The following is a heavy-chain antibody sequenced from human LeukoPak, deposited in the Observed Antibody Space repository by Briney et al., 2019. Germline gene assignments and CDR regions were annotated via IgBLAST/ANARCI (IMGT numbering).Heavy chain of an antibody. CDR3: ASIAVAARSPPYYYYYGMDV. V-gene: IGHV1-69*13. D-gene: IGHD6-19*01. Sequence: SVKVSCTASGGTFSSYAISWVRQAPGQGLEWMGGIIPIFGTANYAQKFQGRVTITADESTSTAYMELSSLRSEDTAVYYCASIAVAARSPPYYYYYGMDVWGQGTTVTVSS. CDR2: IIPIFGTA. J-gene: IGHJ6*02. CDR1: GGTFSSYA.